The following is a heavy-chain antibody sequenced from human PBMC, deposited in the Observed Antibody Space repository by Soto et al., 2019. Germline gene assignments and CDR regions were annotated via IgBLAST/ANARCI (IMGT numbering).Heavy chain of an antibody. CDR1: CGSINSGDYY. CDR2: IYYSGST. CDR3: ARGGLRSGYDPDFEP. Sequence: PSETLSLTCAVSCGSINSGDYYLSCIRQPPGKGLEWIGYIYYSGSTYYNPSLKSRVTISVDTSKNQFSLKLSSVTAADTAVYYCARGGLRSGYDPDFEPWGQGTLVTVSS. V-gene: IGHV4-30-4*01. D-gene: IGHD5-12*01. J-gene: IGHJ5*02.